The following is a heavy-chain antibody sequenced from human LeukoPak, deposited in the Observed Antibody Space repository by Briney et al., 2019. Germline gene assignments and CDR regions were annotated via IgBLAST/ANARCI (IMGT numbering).Heavy chain of an antibody. V-gene: IGHV3-33*01. J-gene: IGHJ6*02. D-gene: IGHD3-10*01. CDR1: GFTFSSYG. CDR3: ARDRGISKDGMDV. CDR2: IWYDGSNK. Sequence: PGGSLRLSCAASGFTFSSYGMHWVRQAPGKGLEWVAVIWYDGSNKYYADSVKGRFTISRDNSKNTLYLQMNSLRAEDTAVYYCARDRGISKDGMDVWGQGTTVTVSS.